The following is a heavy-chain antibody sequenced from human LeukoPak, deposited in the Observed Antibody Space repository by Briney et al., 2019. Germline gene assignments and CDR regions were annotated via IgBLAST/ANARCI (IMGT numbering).Heavy chain of an antibody. CDR3: ARHYYDSSGYWGGTNFGDAFDI. Sequence: SETLSLTYTLSGGSISSYYWSWIRQPPGKGLEWIGDIYTSGSTNHNPSLKSRVTISLDTSKNQFSLKLSSVTAADTALYFCARHYYDSSGYWGGTNFGDAFDIWGQGTMVTVSS. V-gene: IGHV4-4*09. D-gene: IGHD3-22*01. J-gene: IGHJ3*02. CDR2: IYTSGST. CDR1: GGSISSYY.